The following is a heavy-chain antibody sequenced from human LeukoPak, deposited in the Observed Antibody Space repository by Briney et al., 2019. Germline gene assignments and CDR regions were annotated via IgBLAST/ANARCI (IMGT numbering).Heavy chain of an antibody. CDR2: IKQDGSEK. J-gene: IGHJ4*02. Sequence: GESLRLSCAATGFTFSYWMSWVRQAPGKGLEWVANIKQDGSEKYYVDSVKGRFTISRDNAKNSLYLQMNSLRAEGTAVYYCATSAVITIFGVVIHNYCDYCGQGTLVTVSS. CDR3: ATSAVITIFGVVIHNYCDY. CDR1: GFTFSYW. D-gene: IGHD3-3*01. V-gene: IGHV3-7*01.